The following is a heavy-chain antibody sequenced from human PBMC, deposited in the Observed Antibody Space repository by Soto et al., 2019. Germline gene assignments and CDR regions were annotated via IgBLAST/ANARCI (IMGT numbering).Heavy chain of an antibody. V-gene: IGHV1-2*02. CDR1: GYTFTGYY. CDR2: INPNSGGT. CDR3: ATIPAALYYYYGMDV. D-gene: IGHD2-2*01. Sequence: ASAKVSCKASGYTFTGYYMHWVRQAPGQGLEWMGWINPNSGGTNYAQKFQGRVTMTRDTSISTAYMELSRLRSDDTAVYYCATIPAALYYYYGMDVWGQGTTVTVSS. J-gene: IGHJ6*02.